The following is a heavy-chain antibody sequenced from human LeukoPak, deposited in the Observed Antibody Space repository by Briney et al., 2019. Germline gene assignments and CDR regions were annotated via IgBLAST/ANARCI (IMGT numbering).Heavy chain of an antibody. CDR3: ASGSLWFGESSYYFDY. Sequence: ASVKVSCKASGDTFSSYAISWVRQAPGQGLEWMGGIIPIFGTANYAQKFQGRVTITADKSTSTAYMELSSLRSEDTAVYYCASGSLWFGESSYYFDYWGQGTLVTVSS. D-gene: IGHD3-10*01. CDR1: GDTFSSYA. J-gene: IGHJ4*02. CDR2: IIPIFGTA. V-gene: IGHV1-69*06.